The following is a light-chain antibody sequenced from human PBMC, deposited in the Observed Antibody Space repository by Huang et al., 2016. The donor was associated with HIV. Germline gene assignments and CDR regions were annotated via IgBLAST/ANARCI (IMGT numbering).Light chain of an antibody. CDR2: GAS. J-gene: IGKJ4*01. V-gene: IGKV3-20*01. CDR3: QQYGTLLT. Sequence: EIVLTQSPGTLSLSPGERATLSCRASQSVSNNYLAWYQQKPGQAPRLLIYGASSRATGIPDRFSGSVSGTGFTLTISRLEPEDFAVYFCQQYGTLLTFGGGTKVEIK. CDR1: QSVSNNY.